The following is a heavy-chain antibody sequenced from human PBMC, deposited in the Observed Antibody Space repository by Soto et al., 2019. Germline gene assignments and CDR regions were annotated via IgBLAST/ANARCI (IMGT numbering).Heavy chain of an antibody. D-gene: IGHD2-2*01. J-gene: IGHJ4*02. V-gene: IGHV3-23*01. Sequence: EVHVFESGGDLVQPGGSLRLSCAASGFTFSTYAMTWVRQAAGKGLEWVSTMSDSSSTYYADSVKGRFTISRDNSKNTLYLEMTSLRADATAVYYCAKNKGGIYCTRTSCLYSFDYWGQGTLVTVYS. CDR3: AKNKGGIYCTRTSCLYSFDY. CDR1: GFTFSTYA. CDR2: MSDSSST.